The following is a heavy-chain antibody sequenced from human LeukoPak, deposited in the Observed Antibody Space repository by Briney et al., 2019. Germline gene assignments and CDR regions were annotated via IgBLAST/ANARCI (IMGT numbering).Heavy chain of an antibody. V-gene: IGHV3-7*03. D-gene: IGHD5-24*01. CDR2: IKEDGTET. CDR1: GFMFSSNW. Sequence: GGSLRLSCAASGFMFSSNWVSWVRLAPGKGLEWVANIKEDGTETYYVDSVKGRFTISRDNAKNSLYLQMNSLRVEDTAVYYCAKEGRSLQTYWGQGTLVTVSS. J-gene: IGHJ4*02. CDR3: AKEGRSLQTY.